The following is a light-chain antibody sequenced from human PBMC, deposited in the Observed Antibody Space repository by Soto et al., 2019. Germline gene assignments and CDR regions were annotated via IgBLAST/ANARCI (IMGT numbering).Light chain of an antibody. CDR1: QSISSSY. J-gene: IGKJ3*01. V-gene: IGKV3-20*01. CDR3: QHYCSSPFT. Sequence: EMVLTQSPGTLSLSPGEKATLSCRTSQSISSSYLAWYQQKPGQAPRLLMYGASSRASGIPDRFSGSGSGTDFTLTISRLEPEDFAVYYCQHYCSSPFTFGPGTKVDMK. CDR2: GAS.